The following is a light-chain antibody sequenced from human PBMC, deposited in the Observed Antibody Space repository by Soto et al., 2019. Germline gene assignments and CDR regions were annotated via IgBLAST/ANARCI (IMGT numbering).Light chain of an antibody. Sequence: DIQMTQSPSSLSASVGDRVTITCRASQTISSWLAWYQQKPGKAPKLLIYDASSLESGVPSRFSGSGSGTESTLTISSLQPDDFATYYCQQYNSDTGLTFGGGTKVDI. CDR3: QQYNSDTGLT. CDR2: DAS. V-gene: IGKV1-5*01. CDR1: QTISSW. J-gene: IGKJ4*01.